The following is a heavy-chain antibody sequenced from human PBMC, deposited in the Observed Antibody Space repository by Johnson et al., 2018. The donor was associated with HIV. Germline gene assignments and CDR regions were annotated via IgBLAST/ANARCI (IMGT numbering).Heavy chain of an antibody. J-gene: IGHJ3*02. CDR2: ISYDGRTN. D-gene: IGHD2-2*01. Sequence: QVQLVESGGGVVQPGRSLRLSCAASELTFSSYATHRVRHAQGKWLEWEAVISYDGRTNSYADSEKGRFTISRDNSKNTLYLQMNSLRAEDTAVYYCARRNAGGAFDIWGQGTMVTVSS. CDR3: ARRNAGGAFDI. V-gene: IGHV3-30*04. CDR1: ELTFSSYA.